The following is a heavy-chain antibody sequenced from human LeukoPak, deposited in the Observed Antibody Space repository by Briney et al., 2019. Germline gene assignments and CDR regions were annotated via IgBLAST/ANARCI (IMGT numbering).Heavy chain of an antibody. J-gene: IGHJ4*02. CDR3: TGDNFDSSVKFDY. CDR1: GFTFSGSA. Sequence: PGGSLRLSCAASGFTFSGSAMHWVRLASGKGLEWVGRIRSKANNYATAYAASVKGRFTISRDDSKNTAYLQMNSLKTEDTAVYYCTGDNFDSSVKFDYWGQGTLVTVSS. V-gene: IGHV3-73*01. CDR2: IRSKANNYAT. D-gene: IGHD3-22*01.